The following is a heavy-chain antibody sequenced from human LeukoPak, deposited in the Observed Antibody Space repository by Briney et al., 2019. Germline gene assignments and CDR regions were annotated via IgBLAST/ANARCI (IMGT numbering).Heavy chain of an antibody. J-gene: IGHJ3*02. CDR2: ISSSSSTI. CDR1: GFTFSSYS. D-gene: IGHD3-22*01. CDR3: AASYDSSGYGDDAFDI. Sequence: PGGSLRLSCAASGFTFSSYSMNWVRQAPGKRLEWVSYISSSSSTIYYADSVKGRFTISRDNAKNSLYLQMNSLRAEDTAVYYCAASYDSSGYGDDAFDIWGQGTMVTVS. V-gene: IGHV3-48*01.